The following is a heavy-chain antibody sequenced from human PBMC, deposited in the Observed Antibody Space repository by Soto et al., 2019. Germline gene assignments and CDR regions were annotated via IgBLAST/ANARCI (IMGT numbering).Heavy chain of an antibody. V-gene: IGHV1-2*02. D-gene: IGHD2-8*01. CDR1: GYTFTGYY. CDR2: INPNSGGT. Sequence: ASVKVTCKASGYTFTGYYMHWVRQAPGQGLEWMGWINPNSGGTNYAQKFQGRVTMTGDTSISTAYMELSRLRSDDTAVYYCARERAELGYCTNGVCPYYYYYGMDVWGQGTTVTVSS. J-gene: IGHJ6*02. CDR3: ARERAELGYCTNGVCPYYYYYGMDV.